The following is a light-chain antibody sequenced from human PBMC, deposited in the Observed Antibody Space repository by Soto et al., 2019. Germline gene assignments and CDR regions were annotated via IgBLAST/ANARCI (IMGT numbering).Light chain of an antibody. CDR2: DAS. J-gene: IGKJ4*01. CDR1: QSVGDS. CDR3: QQRSNWPLT. V-gene: IGKV3-11*01. Sequence: ETVLTQSPGTLSLFPGERATLSCRASQSVGDSLAWYQQKPGQAPRLLIYDASNRATGIPARFSGSGSGTDFALTISSLEPEDFAVYYCQQRSNWPLTFGGGTKVEIK.